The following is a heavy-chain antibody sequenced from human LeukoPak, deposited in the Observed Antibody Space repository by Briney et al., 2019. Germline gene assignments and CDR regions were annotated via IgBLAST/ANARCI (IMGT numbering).Heavy chain of an antibody. CDR2: IYYSGST. CDR1: GGSISSYY. D-gene: IGHD1-26*01. Sequence: SETLSLTCSVSGGSISSYYWSWIRQPPGKGLEWIGYIYYSGSTNYNPSLKSRVTISVDTSKNQFSLKLSSVTAADTAVYYCARDLLSGNLDAFDIWGQGTMVTVSS. V-gene: IGHV4-59*01. CDR3: ARDLLSGNLDAFDI. J-gene: IGHJ3*02.